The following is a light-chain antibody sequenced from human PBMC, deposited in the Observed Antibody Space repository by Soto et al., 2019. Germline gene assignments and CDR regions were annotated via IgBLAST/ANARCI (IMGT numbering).Light chain of an antibody. Sequence: DIVMTQSPDSLAVSLGERATINCKSNQSVLFSSKNKNYLAWYQQKIGQPPKLLIYWASTREPGVPDRFSGSGSGTDFTLSISSLQAEDVAVYYCQQSYSAPYTFGQGTKLDIK. CDR2: WAS. J-gene: IGKJ2*01. CDR3: QQSYSAPYT. V-gene: IGKV4-1*01. CDR1: QSVLFSSKNKNY.